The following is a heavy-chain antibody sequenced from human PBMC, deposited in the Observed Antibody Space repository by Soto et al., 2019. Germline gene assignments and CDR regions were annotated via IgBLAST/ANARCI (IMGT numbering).Heavy chain of an antibody. CDR2: IIPVFGTV. V-gene: IGHV1-69*01. CDR3: AKVMAAAGYDS. J-gene: IGHJ4*02. CDR1: GGTFGNSA. D-gene: IGHD3-16*01. Sequence: QVKLVQSGAEVKKPGSSVKVSCKASGGTFGNSAISWVRQDPGQGLEWMGGIIPVFGTVNSAQKFEGRVTIAADESTSTVFMKMSRLKSEETAVYYCAKVMAAAGYDSWGQGTLVTVSS.